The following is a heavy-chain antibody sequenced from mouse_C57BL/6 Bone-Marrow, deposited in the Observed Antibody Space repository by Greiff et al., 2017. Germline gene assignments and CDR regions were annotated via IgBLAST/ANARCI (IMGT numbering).Heavy chain of an antibody. J-gene: IGHJ3*01. V-gene: IGHV1-82*01. Sequence: QVQLKESGPELVKPGASVKISCKASGYAFSSSWMNWVKQRPGKGLEWIGRIYPGDGDTNYNGKFKGKATLTADKSSSTAYMQLSSLTSEDSAVYFCARSHGNYEAYWGQGTLVTVSA. CDR1: GYAFSSSW. CDR3: ARSHGNYEAY. D-gene: IGHD2-1*01. CDR2: IYPGDGDT.